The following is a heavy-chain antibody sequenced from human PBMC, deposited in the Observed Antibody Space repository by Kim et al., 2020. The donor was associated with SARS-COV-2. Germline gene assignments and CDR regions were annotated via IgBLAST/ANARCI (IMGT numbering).Heavy chain of an antibody. CDR3: ARGDYDYIWGSYREKNYYYYGMDV. V-gene: IGHV3-11*01. CDR2: ISSSGSTI. D-gene: IGHD3-16*02. J-gene: IGHJ6*02. Sequence: GGSLRLSCAASGFTFSDYYMSWIRQAPGKGLEWVSYISSSGSTIYYADSVKGRFTISRDNAKNSLYLQMNSLRAEDTAVYYCARGDYDYIWGSYREKNYYYYGMDVWSQGTTVTVSS. CDR1: GFTFSDYY.